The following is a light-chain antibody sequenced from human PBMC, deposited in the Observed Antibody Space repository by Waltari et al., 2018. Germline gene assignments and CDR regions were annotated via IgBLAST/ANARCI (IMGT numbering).Light chain of an antibody. Sequence: ASRSLSGTFLSWFQQKPGQVPGLLFDGSVSRTTGIPDGFLGSGSGTDFTLTIDSLDPEDSAVYYCQQYGDSRPYTFGQGTKVEVK. J-gene: IGKJ2*01. CDR2: GSV. V-gene: IGKV3-20*01. CDR1: RSLSGTF. CDR3: QQYGDSRPYT.